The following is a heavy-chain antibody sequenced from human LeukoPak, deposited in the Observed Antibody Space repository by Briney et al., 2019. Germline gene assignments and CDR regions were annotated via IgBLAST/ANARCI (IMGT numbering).Heavy chain of an antibody. CDR1: GFTFSSYG. CDR3: AKDFRGFSRSSIAALRTSAFDY. CDR2: ILSDGSKE. J-gene: IGHJ4*02. D-gene: IGHD6-6*01. V-gene: IGHV3-30*18. Sequence: PGGSLRLSCAASGFTFSSYGMHWVRQAPGKGLEWVAVILSDGSKEFYTDSVKGRFTISRDNSKNTLYLQMNSLRAEDTAVYYCAKDFRGFSRSSIAALRTSAFDYWGQGTLVTVSS.